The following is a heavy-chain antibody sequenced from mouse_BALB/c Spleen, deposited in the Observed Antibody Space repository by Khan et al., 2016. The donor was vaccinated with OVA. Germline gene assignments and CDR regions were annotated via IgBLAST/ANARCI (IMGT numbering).Heavy chain of an antibody. CDR1: GYTFTSYW. D-gene: IGHD1-2*01. CDR3: ARTPFLRQLFPY. Sequence: VQLQEPGAELAKPGASVKMSCKASGYTFTSYWMHWVKQRPGQGLEWIGYINPSTGDTEYNQKFKDKATLTADKSSSTAYIQLNSLTSEDSSVYYCARTPFLRQLFPYGGQRTLVTVSA. J-gene: IGHJ3*01. V-gene: IGHV1-7*01. CDR2: INPSTGDT.